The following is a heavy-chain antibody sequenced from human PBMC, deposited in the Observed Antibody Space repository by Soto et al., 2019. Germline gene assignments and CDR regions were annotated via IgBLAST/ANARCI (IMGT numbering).Heavy chain of an antibody. CDR2: IIPILGIA. D-gene: IGHD2-2*01. Sequence: QVQLVQSGAEVKKPGSSVKVSCKASGGTFSSYTISWVRQAPGQGLEWMGRIIPILGIAKYAQKFQGRVTITADKSTSTAYMELSSLRSEDTAVYYCAGDLRYCSSTSCYEGVWFDPWGQGTLVTVSS. V-gene: IGHV1-69*02. J-gene: IGHJ5*02. CDR1: GGTFSSYT. CDR3: AGDLRYCSSTSCYEGVWFDP.